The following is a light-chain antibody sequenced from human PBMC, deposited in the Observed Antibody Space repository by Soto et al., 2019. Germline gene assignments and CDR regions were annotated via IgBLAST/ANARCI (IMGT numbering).Light chain of an antibody. CDR1: SSDVGGYNY. J-gene: IGLJ1*01. CDR2: DVS. V-gene: IGLV2-14*03. Sequence: QSALTQPASVSGSPGQSITISCTGTSSDVGGYNYVSWYQHHPGKAPKLIIYDVSNRPSGVSIRFSGSKSDNTAFLTISGLQPEDEADYHCSSYTTSNTRQIVFGTGTKV. CDR3: SSYTTSNTRQIV.